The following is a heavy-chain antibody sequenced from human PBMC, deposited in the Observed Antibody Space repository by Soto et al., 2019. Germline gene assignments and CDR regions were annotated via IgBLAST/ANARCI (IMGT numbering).Heavy chain of an antibody. Sequence: QTLSLTCAISGDSVSSNSAAWNWIRQSPSRGLEWLGRTYYRSKWYNDYAVSVKSRITINPDTSKNQFSLQLNSVTPEDTAVYYCARDSIMIAAAGTYSVWFDPWGQGTLVTVSS. J-gene: IGHJ5*02. CDR3: ARDSIMIAAAGTYSVWFDP. CDR2: TYYRSKWYN. V-gene: IGHV6-1*01. CDR1: GDSVSSNSAA. D-gene: IGHD6-13*01.